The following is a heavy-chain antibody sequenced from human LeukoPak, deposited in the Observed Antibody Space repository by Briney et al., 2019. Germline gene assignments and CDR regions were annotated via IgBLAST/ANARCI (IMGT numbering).Heavy chain of an antibody. Sequence: SVGSLRLSCAASGFTFRSYGMHWVRQAPGKGLEWVTFIGYDGSNKYYTDSVKGRFTISRDNSKNTLYLQMNSLRTEDTAVYYCAKDSYYYYIDVWGKGTTVTVSS. J-gene: IGHJ6*03. V-gene: IGHV3-30*02. CDR2: IGYDGSNK. CDR3: AKDSYYYYIDV. CDR1: GFTFRSYG.